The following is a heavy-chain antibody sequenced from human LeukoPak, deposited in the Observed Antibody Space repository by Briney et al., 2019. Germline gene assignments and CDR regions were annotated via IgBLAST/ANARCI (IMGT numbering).Heavy chain of an antibody. Sequence: SETLSLTCTVSGGSISGYYGSWIRQPAGRGREGIGRISTSGSTHYSPSLKSRVTMSVDTSRNQLSLNLSSVAAADTAVYYCAREGQQRPLDYWGRGTLVTVSS. CDR3: AREGQQRPLDY. V-gene: IGHV4-4*07. CDR2: ISTSGST. D-gene: IGHD6-25*01. J-gene: IGHJ4*01. CDR1: GGSISGYY.